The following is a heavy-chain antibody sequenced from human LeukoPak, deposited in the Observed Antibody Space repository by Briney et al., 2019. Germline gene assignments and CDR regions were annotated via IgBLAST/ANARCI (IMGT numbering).Heavy chain of an antibody. J-gene: IGHJ5*02. D-gene: IGHD3-16*02. CDR2: INAGNGNT. CDR3: AREGGSTYDYVWGSYRSAWFDP. Sequence: GASVKVSCKASGYTFTSYAMHWVRQAPGQRLEWMGWINAGNGNTKYSQKFQGRVSITRDTSASTAYMELSSLRSEDTAAYYCAREGGSTYDYVWGSYRSAWFDPWGQGTLVTVSS. V-gene: IGHV1-3*01. CDR1: GYTFTSYA.